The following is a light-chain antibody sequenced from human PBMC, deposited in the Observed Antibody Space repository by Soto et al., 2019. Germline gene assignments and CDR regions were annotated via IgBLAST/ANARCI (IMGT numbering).Light chain of an antibody. Sequence: SYEQTQPPSVSVAPGETARISCGGNNIGSKGVHWYQQKPGQAPVLVIYSDTDLPPVIPERFSGSNSANMATLTISRVEAGDEADYYCQVWDSGSAHVLFGGGTKLTVL. V-gene: IGLV3-21*01. CDR3: QVWDSGSAHVL. J-gene: IGLJ2*01. CDR1: NIGSKG. CDR2: SDT.